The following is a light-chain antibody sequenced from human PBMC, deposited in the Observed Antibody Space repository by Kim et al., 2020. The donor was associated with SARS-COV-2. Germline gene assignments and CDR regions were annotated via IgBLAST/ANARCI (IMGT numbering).Light chain of an antibody. CDR2: ANN. Sequence: QSVLTQPPSASGTPGQRVIISCSGSTSNIGDNTVNWFQQLPGTAPKLIIYANNQRPSGVPDRFSGSKSGTSASLAISGLQSEDEADFYCAAWDVSLNGRVFGGGTKLTVL. V-gene: IGLV1-44*01. CDR3: AAWDVSLNGRV. CDR1: TSNIGDNT. J-gene: IGLJ2*01.